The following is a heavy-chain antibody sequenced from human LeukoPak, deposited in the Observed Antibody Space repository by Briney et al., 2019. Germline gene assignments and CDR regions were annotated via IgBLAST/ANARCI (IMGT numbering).Heavy chain of an antibody. CDR2: VKSKDFGEKI. CDR3: ARDRIAAAAKNYYYYGMDV. V-gene: IGHV3-15*01. D-gene: IGHD6-13*01. J-gene: IGHJ6*02. CDR1: GFTFTNAW. Sequence: PGGSLRLSCVASGFTFTNAWMSWFRQAPGRGLEWVGRVKSKDFGEKIDYAAPVKGRFNISRDDSEETLYLQMNSLKTEDTAVYYCARDRIAAAAKNYYYYGMDVWGQGTTVTVSS.